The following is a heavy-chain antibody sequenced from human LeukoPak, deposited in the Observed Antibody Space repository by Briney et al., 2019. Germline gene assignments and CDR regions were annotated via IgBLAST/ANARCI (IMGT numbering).Heavy chain of an antibody. CDR3: AKEHDYSNAAPEWGFDS. Sequence: PGGSLRLSCAASGFDFGAYEMNWVRQAPGKGLEWVAYIAGSDSTIYYADSVRGRFTISRDNTRNTLYLHMNSLRAEDTALYYCAKEHDYSNAAPEWGFDSWGQGTLSPSPQ. CDR1: GFDFGAYE. J-gene: IGHJ4*02. D-gene: IGHD3-3*01. CDR2: IAGSDSTI. V-gene: IGHV3-48*03.